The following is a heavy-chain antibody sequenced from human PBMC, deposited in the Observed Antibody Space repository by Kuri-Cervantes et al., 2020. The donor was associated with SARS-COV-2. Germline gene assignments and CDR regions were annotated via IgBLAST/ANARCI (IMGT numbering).Heavy chain of an antibody. J-gene: IGHJ3*02. D-gene: IGHD2-8*01. CDR2: IYHSGST. CDR1: DYSISSGYY. CDR3: ARHRMADAFDI. Sequence: SETLSLTCVVSDYSISSGYYWGWIRQPPGKGLEWIGSIYHSGSTYYNPSLKSRVTISVDTSKNQFSLKLSSVTAADTAVYYCARHRMADAFDIWGQGTMVTVSS. V-gene: IGHV4-38-2*01.